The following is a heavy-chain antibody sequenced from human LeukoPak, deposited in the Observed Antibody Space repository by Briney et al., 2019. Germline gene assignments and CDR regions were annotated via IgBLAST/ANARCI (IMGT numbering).Heavy chain of an antibody. Sequence: GGSLRLSCAASGFTFNDYAMTWVRQAPGKGLEWASLISASGSNTYYAGSVKGRFFISRDNSKNTLNLKMSSLRAEDTALYYCAKGIYDYALDFWGQGALVTVSS. V-gene: IGHV3-23*01. CDR1: GFTFNDYA. D-gene: IGHD4/OR15-4a*01. CDR2: ISASGSNT. CDR3: AKGIYDYALDF. J-gene: IGHJ4*02.